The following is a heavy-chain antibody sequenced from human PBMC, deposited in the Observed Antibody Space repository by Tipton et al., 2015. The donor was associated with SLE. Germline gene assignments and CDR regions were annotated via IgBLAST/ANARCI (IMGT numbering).Heavy chain of an antibody. D-gene: IGHD4-17*01. CDR2: IKQDGSEK. CDR1: GFMFENYA. J-gene: IGHJ4*02. V-gene: IGHV3-7*01. CDR3: ARGPRTDYFAY. Sequence: SLRLSCAASGFMFENYAMSWVRQAPGKGLEWVANIKQDGSEKYHVDSVKGRFTISRDNAENSLYLQMNSLRAEDTAVYYCARGPRTDYFAYWGQGTLVTVSS.